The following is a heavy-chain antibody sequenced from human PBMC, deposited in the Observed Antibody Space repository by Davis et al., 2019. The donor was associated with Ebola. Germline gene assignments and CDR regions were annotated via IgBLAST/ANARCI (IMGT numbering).Heavy chain of an antibody. CDR3: ASSRYRFLEWLLYNWFDP. Sequence: GGSLTLSCAASGFTSSSYWMSWVCQAPGKGLEWVANIKQDGSEKYYVDSVKGRFTISRDNAKNSLYLQMNSLRAEDTAVYYCASSRYRFLEWLLYNWFDPWGQGTLVTVSS. V-gene: IGHV3-7*03. D-gene: IGHD3-3*01. CDR2: IKQDGSEK. CDR1: GFTSSSYW. J-gene: IGHJ5*02.